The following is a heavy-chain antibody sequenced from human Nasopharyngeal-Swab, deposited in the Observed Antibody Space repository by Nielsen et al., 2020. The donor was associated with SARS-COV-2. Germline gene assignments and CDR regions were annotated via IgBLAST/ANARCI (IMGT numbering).Heavy chain of an antibody. CDR1: GYLLINQA. J-gene: IGHJ4*02. CDR2: ITAVDGKT. CDR3: VRDDGTSWLLDK. Sequence: ASVKVSCKASGYLLINQALHWVRQAPGQSLEWMGWITAVDGKTEYSQKFHDRLTLSSDSSVNTAYMDLSSLSSEDTAVYFCVRDDGTSWLLDKWGPGTLVTVS. D-gene: IGHD2-15*01. V-gene: IGHV1-3*01.